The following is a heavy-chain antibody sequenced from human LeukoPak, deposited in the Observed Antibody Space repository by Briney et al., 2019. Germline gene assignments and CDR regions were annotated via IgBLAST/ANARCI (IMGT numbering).Heavy chain of an antibody. V-gene: IGHV3-53*01. Sequence: GGSLRLSCAASGFTVSSNYMSWVRQAPGKGLEWVSVIYSGGSTYYADSVKGRFTISRDNSKNTLYLQMNSLRAEDTAVYYCAREPLGSGYYSYYGMDVWGQGTTVTVSS. CDR1: GFTVSSNY. J-gene: IGHJ6*02. D-gene: IGHD2-15*01. CDR3: AREPLGSGYYSYYGMDV. CDR2: IYSGGST.